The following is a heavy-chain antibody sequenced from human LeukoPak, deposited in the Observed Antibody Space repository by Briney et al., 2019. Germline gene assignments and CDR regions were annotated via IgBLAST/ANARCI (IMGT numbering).Heavy chain of an antibody. Sequence: ASVKVSCKASGYTFTSYGISWVRQAPGQGLEWMGRISAYNGNTNYAQKLQGRVTMTTDTSTSTAYMELRSLRSDDTAVYYCARLFDGSGSYYTPFDYWGQGTLVTVSS. CDR1: GYTFTSYG. CDR3: ARLFDGSGSYYTPFDY. CDR2: ISAYNGNT. D-gene: IGHD3-10*01. V-gene: IGHV1-18*01. J-gene: IGHJ4*02.